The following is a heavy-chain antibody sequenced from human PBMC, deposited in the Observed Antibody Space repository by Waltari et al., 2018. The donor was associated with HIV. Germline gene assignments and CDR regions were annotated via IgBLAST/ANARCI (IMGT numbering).Heavy chain of an antibody. CDR1: GGSFSGYY. Sequence: QVQLQQWGAGLLKPSETLSLTCAVYGGSFSGYYWSWIRQPPGKGLEWIGEINHSGSTNYNPSLKSRVTISVDTSKNQFSLKLSSVTAADTAVYYCARGVNYYGSGSYPSVVDYWGQGTLVTVSS. J-gene: IGHJ4*02. CDR3: ARGVNYYGSGSYPSVVDY. D-gene: IGHD3-10*01. V-gene: IGHV4-34*01. CDR2: INHSGST.